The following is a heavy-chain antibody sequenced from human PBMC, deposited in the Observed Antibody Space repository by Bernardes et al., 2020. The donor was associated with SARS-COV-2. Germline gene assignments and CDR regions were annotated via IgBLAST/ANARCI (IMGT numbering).Heavy chain of an antibody. CDR3: AGASIVVVPGPLGLGPWGYKYNGMGV. V-gene: IGHV3-74*01. Sequence: GGSLRLSCAASGFTFSSYWMHWVRQAPGKGLVWVSRINSDGSSTSYADSVKGRFTINPDTSKNQFSLHLNSVSPEDTAVYYCAGASIVVVPGPLGLGPWGYKYNGMGVWGPGTTVTVSS. D-gene: IGHD2-2*01. CDR2: INSDGSST. J-gene: IGHJ6*02. CDR1: GFTFSSYW.